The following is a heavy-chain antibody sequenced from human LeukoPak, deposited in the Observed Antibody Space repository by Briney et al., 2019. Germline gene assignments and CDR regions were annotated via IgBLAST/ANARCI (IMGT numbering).Heavy chain of an antibody. Sequence: PGGSLRLSCAASGFTFDDYGMSWVRQAPGKGLEWVSGINWNGGSTGYADSVKGRFTISRDNAKNSLYLQMNSLRAEDTALYYCARDGGGYYYDSSGYYYFDYWGQGTLVTVSS. CDR2: INWNGGST. CDR1: GFTFDDYG. V-gene: IGHV3-20*04. D-gene: IGHD3-22*01. J-gene: IGHJ4*02. CDR3: ARDGGGYYYDSSGYYYFDY.